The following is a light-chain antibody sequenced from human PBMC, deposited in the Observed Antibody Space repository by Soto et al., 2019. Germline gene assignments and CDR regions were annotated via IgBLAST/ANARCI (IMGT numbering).Light chain of an antibody. CDR1: GSDVGDSSH. CDR3: CLSPGSLTWL. V-gene: IGLV2-11*01. CDR2: EVN. J-gene: IGLJ3*02. Sequence: QSALTQPRSVSGSPGQSVTIPCTATGSDVGDSSHVSWYQLHPGKAPKLMIYEVNNRPSGVPDRFSGSKSGSTASLTISGLQAEDEAEYYCCLSPGSLTWLFGGGTKLTVL.